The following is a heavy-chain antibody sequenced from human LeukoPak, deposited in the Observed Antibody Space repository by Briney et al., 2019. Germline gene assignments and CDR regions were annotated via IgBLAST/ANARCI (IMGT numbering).Heavy chain of an antibody. CDR1: GYTFTDYY. D-gene: IGHD2-2*01. CDR2: INVNRGGT. V-gene: IGHV1-2*02. CDR3: ARGRLIGVPSGTQPPHDS. Sequence: GASVKVSCKASGYTFTDYYIHWVRQAPGQGLEWMGWINVNRGGTEYAPKFQGRVTMTSDTSISTAYMELSRLTSDDSAVYYCARGRLIGVPSGTQPPHDSWGQGSRVTVSS. J-gene: IGHJ4*02.